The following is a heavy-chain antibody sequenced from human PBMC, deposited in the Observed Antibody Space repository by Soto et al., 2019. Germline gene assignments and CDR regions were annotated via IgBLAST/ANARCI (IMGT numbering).Heavy chain of an antibody. V-gene: IGHV5-10-1*01. J-gene: IGHJ6*02. Sequence: LKISCKGSGYSFTSYWISWVRQMPGKGLEWMGRIDPSDSYTNYSPSFQGHVTISADKSISTAYLQWSSLKASDTAMYYCARGEPSGYCSSTSCLKYYYGMDVWGQGTTVTVSS. CDR3: ARGEPSGYCSSTSCLKYYYGMDV. CDR1: GYSFTSYW. D-gene: IGHD2-2*01. CDR2: IDPSDSYT.